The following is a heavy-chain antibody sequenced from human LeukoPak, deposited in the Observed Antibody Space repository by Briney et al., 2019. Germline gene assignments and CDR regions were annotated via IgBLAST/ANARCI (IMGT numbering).Heavy chain of an antibody. CDR1: GYIFTSNY. Sequence: ASVKVSCKASGYIFTSNYIHWVRQAPGQGLEWMGRINPNTGATIFAQNFQGRVTMTKDMSITTVYMELSALTSDDTAVFYCAREVGYSTSFCGRFDPWGQGTLVTVSS. V-gene: IGHV1-2*06. CDR2: INPNTGAT. J-gene: IGHJ5*02. D-gene: IGHD1-26*01. CDR3: AREVGYSTSFCGRFDP.